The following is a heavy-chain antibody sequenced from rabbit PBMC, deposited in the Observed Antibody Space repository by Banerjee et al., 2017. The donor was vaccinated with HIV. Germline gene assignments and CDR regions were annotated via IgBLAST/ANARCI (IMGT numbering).Heavy chain of an antibody. CDR2: IYGGSSGST. CDR1: GFSFSSGYY. J-gene: IGHJ4*01. V-gene: IGHV1S40*01. CDR3: ARVISGSSYYGTGFSM. D-gene: IGHD8-1*01. Sequence: QSLEESGGDLVKPGASLTLTCTASGFSFSSGYYMCWVRQAPGKGLEWIACIYGGSSGSTYYASWAKGRFTISKTSSTTVTLQMTSLTAADTATYFCARVISGSSYYGTGFSMWGPGTLVTVS.